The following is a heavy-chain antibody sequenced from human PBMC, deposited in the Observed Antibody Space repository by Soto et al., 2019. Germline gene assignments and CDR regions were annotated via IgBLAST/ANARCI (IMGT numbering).Heavy chain of an antibody. CDR1: GYTFTSYD. CDR2: MNPNSGNT. J-gene: IGHJ4*02. D-gene: IGHD3-10*01. V-gene: IGHV1-8*01. CDR3: ARDNLWFGESDY. Sequence: ASVTVSCKASGYTFTSYDINWVRQATGQGLEWMGWMNPNSGNTGYAQKFQGRVTMTRNTSISTAYMELSSLRSEDTAVYYCARDNLWFGESDYWGQGTLVTVSS.